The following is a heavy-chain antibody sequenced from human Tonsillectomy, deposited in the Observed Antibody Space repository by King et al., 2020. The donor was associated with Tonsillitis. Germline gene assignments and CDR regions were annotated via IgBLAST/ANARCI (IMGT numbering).Heavy chain of an antibody. CDR3: TRSQAGSNWFDP. CDR1: GFSLSTDEMR. V-gene: IGHV2-70*04. CDR2: IYWDDEK. J-gene: IGHJ5*02. Sequence: VTLKESGPALVKPTQTLTLTCTFSGFSLSTDEMRVSWVRHPPGKALEWLARIYWDDEKFYSTSLKTRLTISRDTSKNQVVLRMTNMDPGDTATYYCTRSQAGSNWFDPWGRGTLVTVSS.